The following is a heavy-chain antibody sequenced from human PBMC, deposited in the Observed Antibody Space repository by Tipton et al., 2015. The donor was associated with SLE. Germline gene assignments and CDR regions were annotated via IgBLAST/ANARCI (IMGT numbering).Heavy chain of an antibody. CDR2: MYYSGIT. CDR3: AKDYNYDYPDYN. Sequence: LRLSCTVSGGSIRTYYWSWIRQTPGKGLEWIGYMYYSGITNYNPSLNSRVTISVDTSKNQFSLKVNSVTAADTAVYYCAKDYNYDYPDYNWGQGTLVIVSS. CDR1: GGSIRTYY. D-gene: IGHD4-17*01. V-gene: IGHV4-59*01. J-gene: IGHJ4*02.